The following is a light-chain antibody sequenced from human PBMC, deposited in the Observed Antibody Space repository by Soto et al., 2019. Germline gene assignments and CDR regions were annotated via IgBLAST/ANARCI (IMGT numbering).Light chain of an antibody. J-gene: IGKJ1*01. CDR3: LQYNSYPT. CDR1: QSISHW. V-gene: IGKV1-5*01. Sequence: DIPMTQSPSTLSASVGDRVTITCRASQSISHWLAWYQQKQGKAPNLLIFDASNLHSGVPSRFSGSGSGTEFARTISMLQPDYSATYFCLQYNSYPTFGQGTTVTIK. CDR2: DAS.